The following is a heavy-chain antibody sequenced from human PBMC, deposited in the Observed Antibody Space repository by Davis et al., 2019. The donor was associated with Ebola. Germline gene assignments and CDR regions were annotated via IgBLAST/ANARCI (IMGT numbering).Heavy chain of an antibody. V-gene: IGHV3-74*03. D-gene: IGHD2-2*01. CDR3: GRGGVPAAIDV. J-gene: IGHJ6*02. CDR1: GFTFTSYW. Sequence: PGGSLRLSCAVSGFTFTSYWMHWVRQAPGKGLVWVSRITSDGRSTAYADFVTGRFIISRDNAKNTLYLQLNRLGPEDTAVYYCGRGGVPAAIDVWGQGTTVTVSS. CDR2: ITSDGRST.